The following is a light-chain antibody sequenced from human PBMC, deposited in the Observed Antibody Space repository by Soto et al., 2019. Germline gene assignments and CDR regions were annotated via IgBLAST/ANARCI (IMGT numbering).Light chain of an antibody. Sequence: QSVLTQPASVSGSPGQSITISCTGTSNDVGAYNYVSWYQQHPGKAPKLMIYDVSNRPSGVSNRFSGSKSGNTASLTISGLQAEDEADYYCSSYTSSSTPYVFGIGTKVTVL. CDR2: DVS. J-gene: IGLJ1*01. V-gene: IGLV2-14*01. CDR1: SNDVGAYNY. CDR3: SSYTSSSTPYV.